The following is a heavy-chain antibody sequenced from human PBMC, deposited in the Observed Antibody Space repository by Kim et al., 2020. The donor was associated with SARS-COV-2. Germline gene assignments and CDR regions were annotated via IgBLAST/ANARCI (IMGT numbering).Heavy chain of an antibody. CDR2: ISYDGSNK. CDR3: AKDPKRSASGRLAYGMDV. J-gene: IGHJ6*02. Sequence: GESLRLSCAASGFTFSTYGMHWVRQAPGKGLEWVAVISYDGSNKYYADSVKGRFTISRDNSKNTLYLQMNSLRAEDTAVYYCAKDPKRSASGRLAYGMDVWGQGTTVTVSS. D-gene: IGHD3-10*01. CDR1: GFTFSTYG. V-gene: IGHV3-30*18.